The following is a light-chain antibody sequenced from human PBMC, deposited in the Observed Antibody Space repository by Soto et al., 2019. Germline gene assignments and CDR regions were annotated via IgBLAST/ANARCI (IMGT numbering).Light chain of an antibody. CDR1: QSIDSW. V-gene: IGKV1-5*03. CDR2: KAS. Sequence: DIQMTQSPSTLSASVGDRVTITCRASQSIDSWLAWYQQRPGKVPRLLIYKASTLESGVPSRFSGSGSGTEFTLTISCLQPDDSATYYCQNYNSPPWTFGQGTRVEIK. CDR3: QNYNSPPWT. J-gene: IGKJ1*01.